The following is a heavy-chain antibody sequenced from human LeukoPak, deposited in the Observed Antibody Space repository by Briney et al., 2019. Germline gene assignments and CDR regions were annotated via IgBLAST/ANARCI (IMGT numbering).Heavy chain of an antibody. CDR1: GGSVSSGSYY. J-gene: IGHJ4*02. D-gene: IGHD2-15*01. V-gene: IGHV4-61*01. Sequence: SETLSLTCTVSGGSVSSGSYYWSWIRQPPGKGLEWIGCIYYSGSTNYNPSLKSRVTISVDTSKNQFSLKLSSVTAADTAVYYCARARYCSGGSCYLDYWGQGTLVTVSS. CDR2: IYYSGST. CDR3: ARARYCSGGSCYLDY.